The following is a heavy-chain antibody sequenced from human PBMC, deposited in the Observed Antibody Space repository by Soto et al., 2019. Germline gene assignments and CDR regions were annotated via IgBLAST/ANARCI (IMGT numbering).Heavy chain of an antibody. V-gene: IGHV4-31*03. CDR2: TFDSGST. J-gene: IGHJ5*02. CDR1: GGSISSGDYY. CDR3: ARGLEPMVRGIIIPNWFDP. Sequence: QVQLQESGPGLVRPSQTLSLTCTVSGGSISSGDYYWNWIRQHPGKGLEWIGYTFDSGSTYYNPSLKSRLTISVDTSKNQFSLKLSSVSAADTAVYYCARGLEPMVRGIIIPNWFDPWGQGTLVTVSA. D-gene: IGHD3-10*01.